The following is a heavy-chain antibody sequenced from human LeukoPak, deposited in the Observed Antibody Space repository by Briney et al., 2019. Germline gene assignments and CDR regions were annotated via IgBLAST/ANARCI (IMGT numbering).Heavy chain of an antibody. D-gene: IGHD2-21*02. CDR2: ISSSSSYI. V-gene: IGHV3-21*01. J-gene: IGHJ2*01. CDR1: GFTFSSYS. Sequence: GGSLRLSCAASGFTFSSYSMNWVRQAPGKGLEWVSSISSSSSYIYYADSVKGRFTISRDNAKNSLYLQMNSLRAEDTAVYYCARDRTQRGRRQTAQDWYFDLWGRGTLVTVSS. CDR3: ARDRTQRGRRQTAQDWYFDL.